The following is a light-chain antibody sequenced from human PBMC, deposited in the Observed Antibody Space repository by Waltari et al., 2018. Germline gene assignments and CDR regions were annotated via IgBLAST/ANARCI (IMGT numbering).Light chain of an antibody. J-gene: IGKJ1*01. Sequence: DIPMTQSPSSLSAFVGDRVTITCRASQSISNYLNWYHQKPGKAPKLLISGASSLHSGVPSRFSGSGSGTDFTLTISSLQPEDFATYYCQQSYSTPWTFGQGTKVEIK. CDR2: GAS. V-gene: IGKV1-39*01. CDR1: QSISNY. CDR3: QQSYSTPWT.